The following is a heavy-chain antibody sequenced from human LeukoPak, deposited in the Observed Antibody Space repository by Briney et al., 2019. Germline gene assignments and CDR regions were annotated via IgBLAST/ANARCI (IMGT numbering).Heavy chain of an antibody. Sequence: QAGGSLRLSCAASGFTFSSKWMHWVRQSPGKGLEWVPHINSDGSNTNYADSVKGRFTISRDNAKNTLYLQLNSLRAEDTAVYYCSRGGWRAYSCLDYWGQGTLVTVSS. V-gene: IGHV3-74*01. CDR2: INSDGSNT. CDR1: GFTFSSKW. J-gene: IGHJ4*02. CDR3: SRGGWRAYSCLDY. D-gene: IGHD5-18*01.